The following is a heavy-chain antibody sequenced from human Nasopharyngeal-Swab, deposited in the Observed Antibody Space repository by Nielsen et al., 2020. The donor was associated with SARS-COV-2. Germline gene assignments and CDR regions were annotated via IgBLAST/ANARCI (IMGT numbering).Heavy chain of an antibody. Sequence: ASVKVSCKASGYTFTSYGISWVRQAPGQGLEWMGWISAYNGNTNYAQKLQGRVTMTRDTSISTAYMEMSRLRSDDTALYYCAREGEYSYGVPHFDYWGQGTLVTVSS. D-gene: IGHD5-18*01. V-gene: IGHV1-18*01. CDR3: AREGEYSYGVPHFDY. CDR1: GYTFTSYG. J-gene: IGHJ4*02. CDR2: ISAYNGNT.